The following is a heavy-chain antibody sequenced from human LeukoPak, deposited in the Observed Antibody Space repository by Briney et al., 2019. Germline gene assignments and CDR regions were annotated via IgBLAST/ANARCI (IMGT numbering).Heavy chain of an antibody. Sequence: NTSETLSLTCAVYGGSFSGYYWSWIRQPPGKGLEWIGEINHSGSTNYNPSLKSRVTISVDTSKNQFSLKLNSVTAADTAVYYCARVDGSCSGGSCPSGNWFDPWGQGTLVTVSS. J-gene: IGHJ5*02. CDR2: INHSGST. CDR1: GGSFSGYY. V-gene: IGHV4-34*01. CDR3: ARVDGSCSGGSCPSGNWFDP. D-gene: IGHD2-15*01.